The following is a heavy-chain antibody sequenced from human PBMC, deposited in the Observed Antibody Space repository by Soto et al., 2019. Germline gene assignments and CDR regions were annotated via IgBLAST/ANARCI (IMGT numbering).Heavy chain of an antibody. V-gene: IGHV3-66*01. CDR3: ARASHSSGWFYYFDY. D-gene: IGHD6-19*01. J-gene: IGHJ4*02. Sequence: PGGSLRLSCAASGFTVSSNYMSWVRQAPGKGLEWVSVIYSGGSTYYADSVKGRFTISRDNSKNTLYLQMNSLRAEDTAVYYCARASHSSGWFYYFDYWGQGTLVTVSS. CDR2: IYSGGST. CDR1: GFTVSSNY.